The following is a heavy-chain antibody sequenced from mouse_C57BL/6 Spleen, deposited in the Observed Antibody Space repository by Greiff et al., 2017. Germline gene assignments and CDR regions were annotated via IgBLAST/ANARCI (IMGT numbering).Heavy chain of an antibody. V-gene: IGHV1-82*01. CDR1: GYAFSSSW. Sequence: QVQLQQSGPELVKPGASVKISCKASGYAFSSSWMNWVKQRPGKGLEWIGRIYPGDGDTNYNGKFKGKATLTADKSSSTAYMQLSSLTSEDYAVYFCARSDYYGSSYHWYFDVWGTGTTVTVSS. CDR3: ARSDYYGSSYHWYFDV. D-gene: IGHD1-1*01. CDR2: IYPGDGDT. J-gene: IGHJ1*03.